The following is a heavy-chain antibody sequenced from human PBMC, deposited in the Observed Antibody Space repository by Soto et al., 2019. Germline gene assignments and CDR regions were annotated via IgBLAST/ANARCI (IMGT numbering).Heavy chain of an antibody. V-gene: IGHV1-69*02. D-gene: IGHD1-1*01. Sequence: QVQLVQSGAEVKKPGSSVKVSCKASGGTFSSYTISWVRQAPGQGLEWMGRIIPILGIANYAQKFQGRVTITADKSTSTAYMELSSLRSEDTAVYYCARAGTGTTLIDPNWFDPWGQGTLVTVSS. CDR1: GGTFSSYT. CDR2: IIPILGIA. CDR3: ARAGTGTTLIDPNWFDP. J-gene: IGHJ5*02.